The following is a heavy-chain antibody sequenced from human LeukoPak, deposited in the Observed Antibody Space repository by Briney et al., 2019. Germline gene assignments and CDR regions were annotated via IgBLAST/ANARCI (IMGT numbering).Heavy chain of an antibody. Sequence: QPGGSLRLSCAVSGFTCSNYEMNWVRLSPGKGLEWVSYISISGNSIYYADSVKGRFIISRDNAKNSLYLQMNSLRVEDTAVYYCARGGSSGYNYNAFDIWGQGTMVTVSS. CDR1: GFTCSNYE. J-gene: IGHJ3*02. D-gene: IGHD3-22*01. V-gene: IGHV3-48*03. CDR2: ISISGNSI. CDR3: ARGGSSGYNYNAFDI.